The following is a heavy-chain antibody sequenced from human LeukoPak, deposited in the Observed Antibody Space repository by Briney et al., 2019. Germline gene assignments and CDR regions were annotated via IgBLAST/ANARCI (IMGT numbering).Heavy chain of an antibody. V-gene: IGHV3-30*04. J-gene: IGHJ6*02. CDR1: GFTFSSYA. CDR2: ISYDGSNK. CDR3: ARDAVMDV. Sequence: GGSLRLSCAASGFTFSSYAMHGVRQAPGKGLEWVAVISYDGSNKYYADSVKGRFTISRDNSKNTLYLQMNSLRAEDTAVYYCARDAVMDVWGQGTTVTVSS.